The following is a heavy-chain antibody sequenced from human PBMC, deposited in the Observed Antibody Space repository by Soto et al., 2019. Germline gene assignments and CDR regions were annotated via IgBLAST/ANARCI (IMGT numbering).Heavy chain of an antibody. Sequence: PGGSLRLSCVASGFTFSSYGMNWVRQGPGKGLEWLSSISKSGKTTYYADSVKGRFTISRDNSKNTLYLQMNSLRADDTAVYYCAKGSSGYRPYYFDYWGQGTLVTVSS. CDR3: AKGSSGYRPYYFDY. CDR2: ISKSGKTT. CDR1: GFTFSSYG. D-gene: IGHD3-22*01. J-gene: IGHJ4*02. V-gene: IGHV3-48*01.